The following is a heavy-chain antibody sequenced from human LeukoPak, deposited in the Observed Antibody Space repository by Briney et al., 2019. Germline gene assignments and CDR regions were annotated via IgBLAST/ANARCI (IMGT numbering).Heavy chain of an antibody. CDR1: GFTFGDYD. CDR3: ARDNTGSYEY. CDR2: IRADGATT. V-gene: IGHV3-43*02. J-gene: IGHJ4*02. Sequence: GGSLRLSCAASGFTFGDYDMHWVRRAPGKGLEWVSLIRADGATTRYTDTVKGRFTISRDNSKDSLYSQMNSLRTEDTALYYCARDNTGSYEYWGQGTLVTVSP. D-gene: IGHD1-26*01.